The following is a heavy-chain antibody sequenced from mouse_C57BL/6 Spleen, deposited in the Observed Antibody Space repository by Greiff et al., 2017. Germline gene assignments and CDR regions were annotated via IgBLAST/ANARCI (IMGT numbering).Heavy chain of an antibody. CDR3: ARGYDGYYRAMDY. D-gene: IGHD2-3*01. V-gene: IGHV1-55*01. J-gene: IGHJ4*01. CDR1: GYTFTSYW. Sequence: QVQLQQPGAELVKPGASVKMSCKASGYTFTSYWITWVKQRPGQGLEWIGDIYPGSGSTNNNEKFKGKATLTVDTSSSTAYMQLSSLTSEDSAVYYCARGYDGYYRAMDYWGQGTSVTVSS. CDR2: IYPGSGST.